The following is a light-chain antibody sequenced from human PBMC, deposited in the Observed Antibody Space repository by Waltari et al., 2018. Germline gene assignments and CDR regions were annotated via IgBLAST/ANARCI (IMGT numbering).Light chain of an antibody. CDR2: GNS. J-gene: IGLJ2*01. CDR3: QSYESSLSEHVV. CDR1: SSNIGAGYD. Sequence: QSVLTQPPSVSGAPGQRVTISCTGSSSNIGAGYDVHWYQQLPGTAPKLRLYGNSNRPSGGPDGFSGSKAGTSASLAITGLQAEDEADYYGQSYESSLSEHVVFGGGTKLTVL. V-gene: IGLV1-40*01.